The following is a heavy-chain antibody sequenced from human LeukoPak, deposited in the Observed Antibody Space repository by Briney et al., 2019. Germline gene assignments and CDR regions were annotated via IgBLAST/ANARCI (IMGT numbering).Heavy chain of an antibody. D-gene: IGHD2-21*02. V-gene: IGHV5-51*01. CDR1: GYSFTTYW. CDR3: AKPSSVTNPDY. CDR2: IYPGDSDT. Sequence: GESLKISCKGSGYSFTTYWIGWVRQMPGKGLEWMGIIYPGDSDTRYSPSFQGQVSISADKSITTAYLQWSSLEASDTAMYYCAKPSSVTNPDYWGQGTLVTVSS. J-gene: IGHJ4*02.